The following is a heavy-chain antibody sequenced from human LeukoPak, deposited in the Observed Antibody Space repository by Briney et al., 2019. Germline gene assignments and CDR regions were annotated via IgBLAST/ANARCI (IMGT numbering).Heavy chain of an antibody. CDR3: ARGMHHYDSSGYYGY. Sequence: ASVKVSCKASGGTFSSYAISWVRQAPGQGLEWMGGIIPIFGTANYAQKFQGRVTITADESTSTAYMELCSLRSEDTAVYYCARGMHHYDSSGYYGYWGQGTLVTVSS. V-gene: IGHV1-69*13. CDR2: IIPIFGTA. CDR1: GGTFSSYA. J-gene: IGHJ4*02. D-gene: IGHD3-22*01.